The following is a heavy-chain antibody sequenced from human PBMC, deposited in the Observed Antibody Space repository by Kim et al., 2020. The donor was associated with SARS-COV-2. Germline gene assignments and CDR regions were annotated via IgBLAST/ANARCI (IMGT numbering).Heavy chain of an antibody. CDR3: ARALSYSSPSTSYGMDV. V-gene: IGHV4-30-2*01. J-gene: IGHJ6*02. D-gene: IGHD6-6*01. CDR2: IYHSGST. CDR1: GGSISSGGYS. Sequence: SETLSLTCAVSGGSISSGGYSWSWIRQPPGKGLEWIGYIYHSGSTYYNPSLKSRVTISVDRSKNQFSLKLSSVTAADTAVYYCARALSYSSPSTSYGMDVWGQGTTVTVSS.